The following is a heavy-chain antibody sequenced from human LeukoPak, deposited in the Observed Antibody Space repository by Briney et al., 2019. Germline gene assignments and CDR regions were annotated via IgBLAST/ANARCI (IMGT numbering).Heavy chain of an antibody. CDR2: MSVSDFTI. Sequence: GGSLRLSCAPSGFTFSNYGMAWVRQAPGKGLEWVSSMSVSDFTIYPPDSLKARFTISRDTSKNTRYLQMNSLRAEDTAVYYCAKSYYDISGPQYSLYDYWGQGTLVTVSS. V-gene: IGHV3-23*01. J-gene: IGHJ4*02. CDR1: GFTFSNYG. CDR3: AKSYYDISGPQYSLYDY. D-gene: IGHD3-22*01.